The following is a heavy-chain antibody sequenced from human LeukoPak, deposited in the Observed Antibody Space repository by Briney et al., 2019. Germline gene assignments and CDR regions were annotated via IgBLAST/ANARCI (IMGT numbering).Heavy chain of an antibody. V-gene: IGHV4-59*08. J-gene: IGHJ3*02. Sequence: KPSETLSLTCAVYAGSFSGYFWSWIRQPPGKGLEWIGYIYFSGGNTNYNPSFKSRVTISVDTSKNPFFLRLNSVTAAGTAVYYCARQPSGTAAFDIWGQGTVVTVSS. CDR3: ARQPSGTAAFDI. D-gene: IGHD1-14*01. CDR1: AGSFSGYF. CDR2: IYFSGGNT.